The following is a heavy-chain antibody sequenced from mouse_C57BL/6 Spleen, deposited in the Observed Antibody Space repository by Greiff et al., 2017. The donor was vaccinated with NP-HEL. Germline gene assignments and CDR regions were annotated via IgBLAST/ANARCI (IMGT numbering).Heavy chain of an antibody. D-gene: IGHD4-1*01. CDR2: IYPSDSET. CDR1: GYTFTSYW. CDR3: ARKRSLGPFAY. J-gene: IGHJ3*01. V-gene: IGHV1-61*01. Sequence: QVQLQQPGAELVRPGSLVKLSCKASGYTFTSYWMDWVKQRPGQGLEWIGNIYPSDSETHYNQKFKDKATLTVDKSSSTAYMQLSSLTSEDSAVYYCARKRSLGPFAYWGQGTLVTVSA.